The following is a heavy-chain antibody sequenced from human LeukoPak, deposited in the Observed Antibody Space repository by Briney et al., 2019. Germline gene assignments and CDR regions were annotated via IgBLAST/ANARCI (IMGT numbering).Heavy chain of an antibody. J-gene: IGHJ3*02. CDR1: GGSFSGYY. D-gene: IGHD3-10*01. V-gene: IGHV4-34*01. CDR3: ARERPPYYYGSGSYRAFDI. CDR2: INLSGST. Sequence: SETLSLTCAAYGGSFSGYYWSWIRQPPGKGLEWIGEINLSGSTNYNPSLKSRVTISVDTSKNQFSLKLSSVTAADTAVYYCARERPPYYYGSGSYRAFDIWGQGTMVTVSS.